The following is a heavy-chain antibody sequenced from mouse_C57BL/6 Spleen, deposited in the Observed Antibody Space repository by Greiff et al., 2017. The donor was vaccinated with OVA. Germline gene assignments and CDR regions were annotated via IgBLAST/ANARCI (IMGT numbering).Heavy chain of an antibody. D-gene: IGHD1-1*01. CDR1: GYTFTSYW. CDR2: IHPNSGST. J-gene: IGHJ4*01. V-gene: IGHV1-64*01. Sequence: VQLQQPGAELVKPGASVKLSCKASGYTFTSYWMHWVKQRPGQGLEWIGMIHPNSGSTNYNEKFKSKATLTVDKSSSTAYMQLSSLTSEDSAVYYGARDLFGYYGSSYALDYWGQGTSVTVSS. CDR3: ARDLFGYYGSSYALDY.